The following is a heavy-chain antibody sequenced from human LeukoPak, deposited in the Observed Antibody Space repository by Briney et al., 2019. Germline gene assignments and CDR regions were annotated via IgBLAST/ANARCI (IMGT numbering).Heavy chain of an antibody. CDR3: ARLGSGFGELFIRY. J-gene: IGHJ4*02. D-gene: IGHD3-10*01. CDR2: IYSGGST. Sequence: GGSLRLSCAASGFTVSSNYMSWVRQAPGKGLEWVSVIYSGGSTYYADSVEGRFTISRDNSKNTLYLQMNSLRAEDTAVYYCARLGSGFGELFIRYWGQGTLVTVSS. V-gene: IGHV3-53*01. CDR1: GFTVSSNY.